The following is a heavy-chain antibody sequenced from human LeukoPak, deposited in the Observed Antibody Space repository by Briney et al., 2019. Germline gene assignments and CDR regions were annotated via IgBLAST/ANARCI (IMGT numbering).Heavy chain of an antibody. J-gene: IGHJ4*02. D-gene: IGHD5-24*01. Sequence: GRSLRLSCAAPGFSFSSYWMSWVRQAPGKGLEWVANIKQDGSEKYYVDSVKGQFTISRDNAKNSLYLQMNSLRAEDTAAYYCATHTTPRRRWLQFEDYWGQGTPVTVSS. V-gene: IGHV3-7*03. CDR1: GFSFSSYW. CDR2: IKQDGSEK. CDR3: ATHTTPRRRWLQFEDY.